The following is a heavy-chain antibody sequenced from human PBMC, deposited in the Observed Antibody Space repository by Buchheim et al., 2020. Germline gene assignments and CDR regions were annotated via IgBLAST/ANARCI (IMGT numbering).Heavy chain of an antibody. CDR3: AKKEAGPYDSSHWYFDL. CDR1: GFTFSSYA. CDR2: IRGSGGST. Sequence: EVQLLESGGGLVQPGGSLRLSCAASGFTFSSYAMSWVRQAPGKGLEWVSAIRGSGGSTYYADSVKGRFTISRDNSKNTLYLQMNSPRAEDTAVYYCAKKEAGPYDSSHWYFDLWGRGTL. V-gene: IGHV3-23*01. J-gene: IGHJ2*01. D-gene: IGHD3-22*01.